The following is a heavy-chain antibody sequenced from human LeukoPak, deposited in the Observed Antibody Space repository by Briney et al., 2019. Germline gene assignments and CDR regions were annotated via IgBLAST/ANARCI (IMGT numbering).Heavy chain of an antibody. CDR1: GYTFTGYY. J-gene: IGHJ4*02. D-gene: IGHD6-19*01. CDR3: ASSIAVAGTGFDY. Sequence: GASVKVSCKASGYTFTGYYMHWVRQAPGQGLEGMGWINPNSGGTFLAQKFKGRVTMTRDTSISIASMEMSSLTLDDTALYYCASSIAVAGTGFDYWGQGTLVTVSS. CDR2: INPNSGGT. V-gene: IGHV1-2*02.